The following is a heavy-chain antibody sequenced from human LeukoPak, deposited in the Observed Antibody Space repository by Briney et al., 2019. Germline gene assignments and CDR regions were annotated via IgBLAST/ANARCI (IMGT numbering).Heavy chain of an antibody. CDR3: ARLGGSGWILAKYYFDY. D-gene: IGHD6-19*01. CDR1: GGSISSSSYY. V-gene: IGHV4-39*01. J-gene: IGHJ4*02. CDR2: IYYSGST. Sequence: SETLSLTCSVSGGSISSSSYYWGWIRQPPGKGLEWIGNIYYSGSTYYSPSLQSRVTISVDTSKNQFSLKLSSVTAADTAAYFCARLGGSGWILAKYYFDYWGQGTLVTVSS.